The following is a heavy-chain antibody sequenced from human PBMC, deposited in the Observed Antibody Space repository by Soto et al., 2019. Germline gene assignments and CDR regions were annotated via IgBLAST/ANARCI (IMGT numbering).Heavy chain of an antibody. V-gene: IGHV4-59*01. D-gene: IGHD3-10*01. CDR2: IYYSGST. J-gene: IGHJ5*02. CDR1: GGSISSYY. Sequence: SETLSLTCTVSGGSISSYYWSWIRQPPGKGLEWIGYIYYSGSTNYNPSLKSRVTISVDTSKNQFSLKLSSVTAADTAVYYCARELSTYYYGSGSYYRRGGGYANWFDPWGQGTLVTVSS. CDR3: ARELSTYYYGSGSYYRRGGGYANWFDP.